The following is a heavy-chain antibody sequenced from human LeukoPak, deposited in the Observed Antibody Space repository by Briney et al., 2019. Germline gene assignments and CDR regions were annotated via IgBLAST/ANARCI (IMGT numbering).Heavy chain of an antibody. CDR1: GYTFTSYD. CDR3: IPEVSLNY. CDR2: MNPNNDHT. J-gene: IGHJ4*02. Sequence: ASVKVSCKASGYTFTSYDINWVRQATGQGLEWMGWMNPNNDHTGYAQKFQGRVTMTRDTSISTAYMELSSLRSDDTAVYYCIPEVSLNYWGQGTLVTVSS. V-gene: IGHV1-8*01. D-gene: IGHD2-15*01.